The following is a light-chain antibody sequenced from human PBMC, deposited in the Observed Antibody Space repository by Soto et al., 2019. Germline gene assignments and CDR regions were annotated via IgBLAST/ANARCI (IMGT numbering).Light chain of an antibody. V-gene: IGLV1-51*02. CDR2: VDH. CDR1: TSNTLHNF. Sequence: QSVLTQPPSVSAPPGQKVTISCSGKTSNTLHNFVSWYQQHPGPAPNPLVHVDHRPPSVIPDRSSGSKFGTSVTLAITGLQTGDEADYYCGAWDTNLSAYVYGSGTKVTVL. J-gene: IGLJ1*01. CDR3: GAWDTNLSAYV.